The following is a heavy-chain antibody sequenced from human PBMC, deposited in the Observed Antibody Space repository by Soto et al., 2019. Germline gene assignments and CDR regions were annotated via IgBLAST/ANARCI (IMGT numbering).Heavy chain of an antibody. CDR3: VRGGSCTNGVCSAFDY. J-gene: IGHJ4*02. V-gene: IGHV4-31*03. D-gene: IGHD2-8*01. CDR1: GGSVSSVGYY. Sequence: SETLSLTCTVSGGSVSSVGYYWSWIRQHPGKGLEWIGYITYSGNTYYNPSLESRVTMSADTSKNQFSLKLSSVTAADTAVYFCVRGGSCTNGVCSAFDYWGQGTLVTVPS. CDR2: ITYSGNT.